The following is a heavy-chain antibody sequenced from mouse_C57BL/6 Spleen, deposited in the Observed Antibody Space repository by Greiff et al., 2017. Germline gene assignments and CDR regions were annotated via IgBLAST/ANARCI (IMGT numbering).Heavy chain of an antibody. Sequence: VQLQQSGPVLVKPGASVKMSCKASGYTFTDYYMNWVKQSHGKSLEWIGVINPYNGGTSYNQKFKGKATLTVDKSSSTAYMELNSLTSEDSAVYYSARKEKLVYAMDYWGQGTSVTVSS. CDR1: GYTFTDYY. D-gene: IGHD4-1*01. CDR2: INPYNGGT. J-gene: IGHJ4*01. V-gene: IGHV1-19*01. CDR3: ARKEKLVYAMDY.